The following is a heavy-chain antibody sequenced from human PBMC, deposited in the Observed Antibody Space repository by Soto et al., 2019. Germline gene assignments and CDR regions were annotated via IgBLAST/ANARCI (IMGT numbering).Heavy chain of an antibody. V-gene: IGHV7-4-1*01. CDR3: ARDYGSSDFWSGYYGRGTYYYYGMDV. CDR2: ISTNTGNP. CDR1: GYTFTSYA. Sequence: ASVKVSCKASGYTFTSYAMNWVRQAPGQGLEWMGWISTNTGNPTYAQGFTGRFVFSLDTSVSTAYLQICSLKAEDTAVYYCARDYGSSDFWSGYYGRGTYYYYGMDVWGQGTTVTVSS. D-gene: IGHD3-3*01. J-gene: IGHJ6*02.